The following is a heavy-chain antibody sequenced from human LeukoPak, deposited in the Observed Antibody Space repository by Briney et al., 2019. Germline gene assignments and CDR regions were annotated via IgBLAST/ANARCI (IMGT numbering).Heavy chain of an antibody. CDR2: IYTSGST. D-gene: IGHD6-19*01. V-gene: IGHV4-4*07. J-gene: IGHJ2*01. CDR1: GGSISSYY. Sequence: PSETLSLTCTVSGGSISSYYWSWIRQPAGKGLEWIGRIYTSGSTNYNPSLKSRVTMSVDTSKNQFSLKLSSVTAADTAVYYCARASGAWEQWLDHWYFDLWGRGTLVTVSS. CDR3: ARASGAWEQWLDHWYFDL.